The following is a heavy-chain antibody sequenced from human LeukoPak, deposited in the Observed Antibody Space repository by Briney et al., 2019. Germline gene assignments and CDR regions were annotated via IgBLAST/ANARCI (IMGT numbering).Heavy chain of an antibody. CDR2: INPSGGST. V-gene: IGHV1-46*01. CDR3: AVQIRRILDY. Sequence: ASVTVSCTASGYTFTSYYMHWVRQAPGQGLEWMGIINPSGGSTSYARKFQGRVTMTRDTSTSTVYMELSSLRSEDTAVYYCAVQIRRILDYWGQGTLVTVSS. J-gene: IGHJ4*02. CDR1: GYTFTSYY.